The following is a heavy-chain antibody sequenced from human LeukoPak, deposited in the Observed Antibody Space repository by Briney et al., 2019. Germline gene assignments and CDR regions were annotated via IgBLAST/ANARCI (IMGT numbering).Heavy chain of an antibody. Sequence: SETLSLTCTVSGGSISSGGYYWSWIRQPPGKGLEWIGYIYHSGSTYYNPSLKSRVTISVDRSKNQFSLKLSSVTAADTAVYYCARDSPKFYDSSGYYWYFDLWGRGTLVTVSS. CDR1: GGSISSGGYY. V-gene: IGHV4-30-2*01. CDR2: IYHSGST. CDR3: ARDSPKFYDSSGYYWYFDL. J-gene: IGHJ2*01. D-gene: IGHD3-22*01.